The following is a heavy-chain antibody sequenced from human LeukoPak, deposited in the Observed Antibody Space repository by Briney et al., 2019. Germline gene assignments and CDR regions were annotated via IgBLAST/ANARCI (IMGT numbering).Heavy chain of an antibody. D-gene: IGHD2-15*01. CDR2: IKHDGSEK. CDR1: GFVFSNYW. V-gene: IGHV3-7*05. CDR3: ASYCSGGSCCDY. J-gene: IGHJ4*02. Sequence: PGGSLRLSCAASGFVFSNYWMSWVRQAPGRGLEWVANIKHDGSEKCHVDSVKDRFTISRDNAKNSMYLLMNSLRAEDTAMYYCASYCSGGSCCDYWGRGIMVTVSS.